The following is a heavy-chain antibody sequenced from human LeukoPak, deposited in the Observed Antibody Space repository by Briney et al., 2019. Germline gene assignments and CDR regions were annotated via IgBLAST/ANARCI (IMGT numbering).Heavy chain of an antibody. J-gene: IGHJ6*03. Sequence: SQTLSLTCTVSGGSISSGSYYWSWIRQPAGKGLEWIGRIYTSGSTNYNPSLKSRVTISVDTSKNQFSLKLSSVTAADTAVYYCASDGVVGATKESYYYYVDVWGKGTTVTVSS. CDR2: IYTSGST. CDR1: GGSISSGSYY. CDR3: ASDGVVGATKESYYYYVDV. D-gene: IGHD1-26*01. V-gene: IGHV4-61*02.